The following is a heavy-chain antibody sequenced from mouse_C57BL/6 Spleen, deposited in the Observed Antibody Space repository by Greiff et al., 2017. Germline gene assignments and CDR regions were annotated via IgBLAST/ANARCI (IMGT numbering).Heavy chain of an antibody. CDR3: ARSRDYYDYDEYYFDY. CDR1: GYTFTSYW. V-gene: IGHV1-64*01. CDR2: IHPNSGST. Sequence: VQLQQPGAELVKPGASVKLSCKASGYTFTSYWMHWVKQRPGQGLEWIGMIHPNSGSTNYNEKFKSKATLTVDKSSSTAYMQLSSLTSEDSAVYYCARSRDYYDYDEYYFDYWGQGTTLTVSS. D-gene: IGHD2-4*01. J-gene: IGHJ2*01.